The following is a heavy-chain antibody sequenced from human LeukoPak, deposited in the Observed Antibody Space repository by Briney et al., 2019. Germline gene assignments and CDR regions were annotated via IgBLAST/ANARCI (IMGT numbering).Heavy chain of an antibody. CDR3: VRGTGY. Sequence: GGSLRLSRSVSGFTSSTYVMHWVPQAPGKGLEYVSAISSNGDNTYYADSVKGRFTISRDNSKNTLYLQMSSPRADDTAVYYCVRGTGYWGQGTLVTVSS. CDR1: GFTSSTYV. V-gene: IGHV3-64D*06. CDR2: ISSNGDNT. J-gene: IGHJ4*02.